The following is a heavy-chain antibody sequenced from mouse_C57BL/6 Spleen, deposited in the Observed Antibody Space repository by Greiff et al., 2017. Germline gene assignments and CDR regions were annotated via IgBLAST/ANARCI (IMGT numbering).Heavy chain of an antibody. V-gene: IGHV1-82*01. D-gene: IGHD1-1*01. Sequence: QVQLQQSGPELVKPGASETISCKASGYAFSSSWMNWVKQRPGKGLEWIGRIYPGDGDTNYNGKFKGKATLTADKSSSTAYMQLGRLTSEDSAVYFGARSAGGSYFDGWGQGTTLTVAS. CDR3: ARSAGGSYFDG. CDR2: IYPGDGDT. J-gene: IGHJ2*01. CDR1: GYAFSSSW.